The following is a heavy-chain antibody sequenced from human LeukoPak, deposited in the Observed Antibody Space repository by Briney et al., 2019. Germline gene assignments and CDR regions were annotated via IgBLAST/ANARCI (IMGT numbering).Heavy chain of an antibody. J-gene: IGHJ5*02. CDR2: MNPNRGNT. CDR1: AYTFTSYD. D-gene: IGHD2-15*01. Sequence: ASVKAARKAAAYTFTSYDINWVRQVTGQGSEWMGWMNPNRGNTGYAQKFQGRVTMTRNTSISTAYMEVSRLRSAETAVNDCARGRYCSGGSCYYNWFDPWGQGTLVTVSS. V-gene: IGHV1-8*01. CDR3: ARGRYCSGGSCYYNWFDP.